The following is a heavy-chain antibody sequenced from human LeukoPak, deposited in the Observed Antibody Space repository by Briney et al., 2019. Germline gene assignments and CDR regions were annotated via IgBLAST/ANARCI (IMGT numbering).Heavy chain of an antibody. CDR2: ISYDGSDD. V-gene: IGHV3-30*02. J-gene: IGHJ4*02. CDR1: VFTFSTYG. CDR3: SKGRGDYDDFRLGY. D-gene: IGHD4-17*01. Sequence: GESLKISCAASVFTFSTYGFHWVRQAPGKGLEWVAFISYDGSDDYYAASVKGRFTISRDNSKNTLYLQMNSLRPEDTAVYYCSKGRGDYDDFRLGYWGQGTLVTVSS.